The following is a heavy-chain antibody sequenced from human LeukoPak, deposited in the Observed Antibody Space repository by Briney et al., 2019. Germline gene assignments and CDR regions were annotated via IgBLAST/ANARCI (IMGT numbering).Heavy chain of an antibody. CDR3: TSGLIAIESDNNLYQYMDV. CDR2: ITSKSNYI. V-gene: IGHV3-21*01. J-gene: IGHJ6*03. Sequence: GGSLRLSCSGSGFTFSVYSMNWVRLAPGKGLEWVSSITSKSNYIYYADSVKGRFTISRDNAMNSVFLQLNSLRAEDSAVYYCTSGLIAIESDNNLYQYMDVWGKGTTVTVSS. D-gene: IGHD2-21*01. CDR1: GFTFSVYS.